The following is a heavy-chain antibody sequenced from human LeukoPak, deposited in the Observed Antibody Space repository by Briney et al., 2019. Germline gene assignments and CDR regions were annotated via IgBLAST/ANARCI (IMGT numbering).Heavy chain of an antibody. CDR1: EFTFSNYW. CDR2: INPDGSST. Sequence: PGGSLRLSCAASEFTFSNYWMHWVRQAPGKGLVWVSRINPDGSSTRYADSVNSRFTISRDNAKNTLYLQMNSLRDEDTAVYYCARGLAAAGNSFDSWGQGTLVTVSS. D-gene: IGHD6-13*01. V-gene: IGHV3-74*01. J-gene: IGHJ4*02. CDR3: ARGLAAAGNSFDS.